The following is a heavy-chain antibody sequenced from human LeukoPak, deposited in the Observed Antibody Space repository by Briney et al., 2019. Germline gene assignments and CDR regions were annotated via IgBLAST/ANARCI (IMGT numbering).Heavy chain of an antibody. CDR1: GGSISSSSYY. V-gene: IGHV4-39*07. CDR3: ARDHGVTTVHNWFDP. D-gene: IGHD4-11*01. J-gene: IGHJ5*02. Sequence: PSETLSLTCTVSGGSISSSSYYWGWIRQPPGKGLEWIGSISYSGSTYYNPSLKSRVTMSVDTSKNQFSLKLSSVTAADTAVYYCARDHGVTTVHNWFDPWGQGTLVTVSS. CDR2: ISYSGST.